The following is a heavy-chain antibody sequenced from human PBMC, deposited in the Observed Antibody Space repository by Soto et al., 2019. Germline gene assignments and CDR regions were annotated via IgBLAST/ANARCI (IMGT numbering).Heavy chain of an antibody. D-gene: IGHD3-3*01. CDR2: FDPEDGET. CDR1: GYTLTELS. V-gene: IGHV1-24*01. J-gene: IGHJ4*02. CDR3: ATPSTIFGVATRIYFDH. Sequence: ASVKVSCKVSGYTLTELSMHWVRQAPGKGLEWMGGFDPEDGETIYAQKFQGRVTMTEDTSTDTAYMELSSLRSEDTAVYYCATPSTIFGVATRIYFDHCGQETLVPIYS.